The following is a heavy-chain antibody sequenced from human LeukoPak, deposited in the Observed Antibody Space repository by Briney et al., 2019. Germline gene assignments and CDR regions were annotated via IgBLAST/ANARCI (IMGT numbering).Heavy chain of an antibody. CDR3: ARVGAAMVTRGAFDI. V-gene: IGHV4-39*07. CDR1: GGSISSSSYY. Sequence: SETLSLTCTVSGGSISSSSYYWGWIRQPPGKGLEWIGYIYHSGSTYYNPSLKSRVTISVDRSKNQFSLKLSSLTAADTAVYYCARVGAAMVTRGAFDIWGQGTMVTVSS. CDR2: IYHSGST. D-gene: IGHD5-18*01. J-gene: IGHJ3*02.